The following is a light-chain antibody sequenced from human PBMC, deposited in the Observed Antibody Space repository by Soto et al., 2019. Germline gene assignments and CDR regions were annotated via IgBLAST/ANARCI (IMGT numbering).Light chain of an antibody. J-gene: IGKJ4*01. Sequence: EIVMTQSPATLSVSPGERATLSCRASQSVSNNLAWYQQKPGQAPRLIIYAVSARATGIPARLSGSGSGTEFTLYISSLQSEDFAVYYCQQFNNWTLTFGGGTNVEIK. CDR1: QSVSNN. CDR2: AVS. V-gene: IGKV3-15*01. CDR3: QQFNNWTLT.